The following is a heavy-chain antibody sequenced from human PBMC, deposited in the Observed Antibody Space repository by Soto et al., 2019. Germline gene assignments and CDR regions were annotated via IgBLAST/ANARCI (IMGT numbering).Heavy chain of an antibody. D-gene: IGHD3-22*01. CDR3: ARAGFFTMIQGYYYGMAHHAFDI. CDR2: INPSGGST. CDR1: GYTFTSYY. Sequence: ASVKVSCKASGYTFTSYYMHWVRQAPGQGLEWMGIINPSGGSTSYAQKFQGRVTMTRDTSTSTVYMELSSLRSEDTAGYYCARAGFFTMIQGYYYGMAHHAFDIWGQGTMVTVPS. J-gene: IGHJ3*02. V-gene: IGHV1-46*01.